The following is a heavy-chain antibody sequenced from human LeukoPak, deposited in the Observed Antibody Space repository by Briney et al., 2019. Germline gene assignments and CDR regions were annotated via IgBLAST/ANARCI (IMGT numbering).Heavy chain of an antibody. D-gene: IGHD3-10*01. Sequence: PGGSLRLSCAASGFTFSSYAMHWVRQAPGKGLEWVAVISYDGSNKYYADSVKGRFTISRDNSKNTLYLQMNSLRAEDTAVYYCARDEGFYGLGSYNTPFDFWGQGTLVTVSS. CDR3: ARDEGFYGLGSYNTPFDF. V-gene: IGHV3-30*04. CDR1: GFTFSSYA. CDR2: ISYDGSNK. J-gene: IGHJ4*02.